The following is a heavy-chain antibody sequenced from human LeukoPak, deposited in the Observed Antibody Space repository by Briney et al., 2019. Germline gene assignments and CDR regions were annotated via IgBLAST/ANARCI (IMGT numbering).Heavy chain of an antibody. V-gene: IGHV3-7*01. CDR3: ANVPRSTVSY. CDR2: LNEDGTVK. Sequence: PGGSLRLPCAASGFSFTTNWMHWVRQTPGKRLEWVAELNEDGTVKYYVDSVKGRFTISRDNAKNSLYLQMNRLRAEDTGVYFCANVPRSTVSYWGRGTLVTASS. J-gene: IGHJ4*02. CDR1: GFSFTTNW. D-gene: IGHD2-15*01.